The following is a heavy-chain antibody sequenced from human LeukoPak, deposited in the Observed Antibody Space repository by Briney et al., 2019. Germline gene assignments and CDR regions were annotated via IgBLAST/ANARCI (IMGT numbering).Heavy chain of an antibody. J-gene: IGHJ4*02. Sequence: TLSLTCTVSGGSISSGDYYWSWIRQPPGKGLEWIGYIYYSGSTNYNPSLKSRVTISVDTSKNQFSLKLSSVTAADTAVYYCARVADYGDYVWSFDYWGQGTLVTVSS. V-gene: IGHV4-61*08. D-gene: IGHD4-17*01. CDR2: IYYSGST. CDR1: GGSISSGDYY. CDR3: ARVADYGDYVWSFDY.